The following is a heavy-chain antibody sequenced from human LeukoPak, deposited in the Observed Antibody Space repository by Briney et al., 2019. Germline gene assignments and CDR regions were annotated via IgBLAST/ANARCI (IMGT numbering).Heavy chain of an antibody. CDR1: GGSISSGSYY. CDR2: IYTSGST. D-gene: IGHD2-21*02. V-gene: IGHV4-61*02. CDR3: ARGASDQRDWFDP. Sequence: SQTLSLTCTVSGGSISSGSYYWSWIRQPAGKGLEWIGRIYTSGSTNYNPSLKSRVTISVDTSKNHFSLRLSSVTAADTAVYYCARGASDQRDWFDPWGQGTLVTVSS. J-gene: IGHJ5*02.